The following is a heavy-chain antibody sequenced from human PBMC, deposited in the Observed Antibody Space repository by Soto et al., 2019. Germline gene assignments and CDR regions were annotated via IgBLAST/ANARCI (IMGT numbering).Heavy chain of an antibody. CDR1: GFTFSSYG. J-gene: IGHJ4*02. V-gene: IGHV3-33*01. Sequence: GGSLRLSCAASGFTFSSYGMHWVRQAPGKGLEWVAVIWYDGSNKYYADSVKGRFTISRDNSKNTLYLQMNSLRAEDTAVYYCARDRYYYDSSGYSHFEYWGQGTLVTVSS. CDR3: ARDRYYYDSSGYSHFEY. CDR2: IWYDGSNK. D-gene: IGHD3-22*01.